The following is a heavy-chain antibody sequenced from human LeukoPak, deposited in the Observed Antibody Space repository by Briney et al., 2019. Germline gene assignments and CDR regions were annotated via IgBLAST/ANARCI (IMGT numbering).Heavy chain of an antibody. J-gene: IGHJ4*02. CDR3: AKDHQYSSGDLDY. Sequence: PGGSLRLSCAASGFTFDDYAMHWVRQAPGKGLEWVSAISGSGGSTYYADSVKGRFTISRDNSKNTLYLQMNSLRAEDTAVYYCAKDHQYSSGDLDYWGQGTLVTVSS. CDR1: GFTFDDYA. D-gene: IGHD6-19*01. CDR2: ISGSGGST. V-gene: IGHV3-23*01.